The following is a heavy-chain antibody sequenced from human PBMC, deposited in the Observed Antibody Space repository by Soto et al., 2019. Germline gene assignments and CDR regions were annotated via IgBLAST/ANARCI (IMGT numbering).Heavy chain of an antibody. CDR1: GYAFTRYD. Sequence: GASVKVSCKASGYAFTRYDIHWVRQATGQGLEWMGWMNPNSGNTGYAQKFQGRVTLTRDTSITTAYMELSSLTSEDTAVYYCASRSSHYSCPAPPATV. J-gene: IGHJ4*02. CDR3: ASRSSHY. V-gene: IGHV1-8*01. D-gene: IGHD1-1*01. CDR2: MNPNSGNT.